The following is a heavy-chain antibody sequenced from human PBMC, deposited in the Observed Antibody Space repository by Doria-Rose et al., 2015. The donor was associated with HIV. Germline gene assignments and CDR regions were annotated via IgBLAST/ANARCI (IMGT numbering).Heavy chain of an antibody. CDR2: IFSDDEG. CDR1: GVSLSSPGMG. Sequence: QVTLKESGPVLVKPTETLTLTCTVSGVSLSSPGMGVSWIRQPPGKALEWLANIFSDDEGSYKPSLKSRLTISRCTSKSQVVLTMTDMDPVDTATYYCARIKSSRWYHKYYFDFWGQGTLVIVSA. CDR3: ARIKSSRWYHKYYFDF. V-gene: IGHV2-26*01. J-gene: IGHJ4*02. D-gene: IGHD6-13*01.